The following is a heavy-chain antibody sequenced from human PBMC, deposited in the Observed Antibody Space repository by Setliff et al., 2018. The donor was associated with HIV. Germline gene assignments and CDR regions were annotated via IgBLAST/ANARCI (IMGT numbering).Heavy chain of an antibody. D-gene: IGHD3-9*01. Sequence: PSETLSLTCAVSGFSVSSGYYWGWIRQPPGKGLEWIGEINHSGSTNYNPSLKSRVTISVDTSKNQFSLKLSSVTAADTAVYFCARVRTGSYFQRLDYYYMDVWGKGTTVTVSS. CDR2: INHSGST. CDR1: GFSVSSGYY. J-gene: IGHJ6*03. V-gene: IGHV4-38-2*01. CDR3: ARVRTGSYFQRLDYYYMDV.